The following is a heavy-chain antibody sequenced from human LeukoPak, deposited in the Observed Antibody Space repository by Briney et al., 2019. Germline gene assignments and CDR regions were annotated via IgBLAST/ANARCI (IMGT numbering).Heavy chain of an antibody. CDR2: IWNDGSKE. J-gene: IGHJ4*02. Sequence: GRSLRISCVASGFTLRDYGMHWVRQAPGKGLEWVAVIWNDGSKEDYADSVKGRFTISRDMSKNTVYLEMDSLRVEDTAVYYRGRANNYGDHRDGYDYFDYWGQGTLVTVSS. CDR3: GRANNYGDHRDGYDYFDY. V-gene: IGHV3-33*01. CDR1: GFTLRDYG. D-gene: IGHD5-24*01.